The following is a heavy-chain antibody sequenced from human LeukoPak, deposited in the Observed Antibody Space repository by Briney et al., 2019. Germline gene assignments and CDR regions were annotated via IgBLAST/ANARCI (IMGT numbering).Heavy chain of an antibody. V-gene: IGHV3-9*03. D-gene: IGHD6-13*01. CDR2: ISWNSGSI. CDR3: AKGGSSSWYDVFDI. J-gene: IGHJ3*02. CDR1: GFTFDDYA. Sequence: GGSLRLSCAASGFTFDDYAMHWVRQAPGKGLEWVSGISWNSGSIGYADSVKGRFTISRDNAKNSLYLQMNSLRAEDMALYYCAKGGSSSWYDVFDIWGQGTMVTVSS.